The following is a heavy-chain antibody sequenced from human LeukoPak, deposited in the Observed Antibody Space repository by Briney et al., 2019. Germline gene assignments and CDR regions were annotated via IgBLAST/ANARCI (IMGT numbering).Heavy chain of an antibody. J-gene: IGHJ4*02. Sequence: GGSLRLSCAASGFTFSSYAMSWVRQAPGKGLEWVSAISGSGGSTYYADSVKGRSTISRDNSKNTLYLQMNSLRAEDTAVYYCAKGTHITMIVVAGDYWGQGTLVTVSS. CDR1: GFTFSSYA. CDR2: ISGSGGST. CDR3: AKGTHITMIVVAGDY. D-gene: IGHD3-22*01. V-gene: IGHV3-23*01.